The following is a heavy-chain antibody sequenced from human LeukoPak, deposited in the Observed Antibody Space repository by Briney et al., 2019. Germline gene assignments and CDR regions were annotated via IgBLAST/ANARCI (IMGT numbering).Heavy chain of an antibody. CDR3: ARVAGEFRDY. D-gene: IGHD3-10*01. CDR1: GFTFSSYA. V-gene: IGHV3-21*01. CDR2: ITSSSSYI. Sequence: GGSLRLSCAASGFTFSSYAMSWVRQAPGKGLEWVSSITSSSSYIFYADSVKGRFTISRDNAKNSLYLQLNSLRVEDTAIYYCARVAGEFRDYWGQGTLVTVSS. J-gene: IGHJ4*02.